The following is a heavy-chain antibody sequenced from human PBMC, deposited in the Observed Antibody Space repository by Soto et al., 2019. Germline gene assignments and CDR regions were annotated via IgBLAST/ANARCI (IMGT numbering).Heavy chain of an antibody. D-gene: IGHD3-9*01. Sequence: PGESLKISCKCSGYSFTNYWIGWVRQMPGKGLGWMGIIYPGDSNTRYSPSFQGQVTISADKSISTAYLQWSSLKASDTATYYCASRTGPGSHDACDIWGQGTMVTVSS. V-gene: IGHV5-51*01. J-gene: IGHJ3*02. CDR3: ASRTGPGSHDACDI. CDR2: IYPGDSNT. CDR1: GYSFTNYW.